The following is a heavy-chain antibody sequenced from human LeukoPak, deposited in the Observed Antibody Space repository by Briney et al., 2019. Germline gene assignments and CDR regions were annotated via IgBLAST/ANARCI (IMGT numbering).Heavy chain of an antibody. D-gene: IGHD2-2*01. CDR3: ARLRRYQLPRWAFDI. Sequence: SETLSLTCTVSGGSISSSSYYWGWIRQPPGKGLEWIGEINHSGSTNYNPSLKSRVTISVDTSKNQFSLKLSSVTAADTAVYYCARLRRYQLPRWAFDIWGQGTMVTVSS. J-gene: IGHJ3*02. CDR2: INHSGST. CDR1: GGSISSSSYY. V-gene: IGHV4-39*07.